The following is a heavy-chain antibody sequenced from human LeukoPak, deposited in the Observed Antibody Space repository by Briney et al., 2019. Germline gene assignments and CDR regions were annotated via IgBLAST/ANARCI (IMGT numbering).Heavy chain of an antibody. J-gene: IGHJ4*02. CDR3: AKSRSYDFWSGYPHFDY. V-gene: IGHV3-23*01. CDR1: GFTFSSYW. CDR2: ISGSGGST. D-gene: IGHD3-3*01. Sequence: GGSLRLSCAASGFTFSSYWMSWVRQAPGKGLEWVSAISGSGGSTYYTDSVEGRFTISRDNSKNTLYLQMNSLRAEDTAVYYCAKSRSYDFWSGYPHFDYWGQGTLVTVSS.